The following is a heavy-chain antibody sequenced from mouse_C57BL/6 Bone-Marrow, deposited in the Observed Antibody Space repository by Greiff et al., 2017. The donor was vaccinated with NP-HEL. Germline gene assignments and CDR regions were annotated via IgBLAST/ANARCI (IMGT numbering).Heavy chain of an antibody. CDR3: ARGDYYGSSSYYAMDY. CDR1: GYTFTSYW. J-gene: IGHJ4*01. D-gene: IGHD1-1*01. CDR2: IYPGSGST. V-gene: IGHV1-55*01. Sequence: QVQLKESGAELVKPGASVKMSCKASGYTFTSYWITWVKQRPGQGLEWIGDIYPGSGSTNYNEKFKSKATLTVDTSSSTAYMQLSSLTSEDSAVYYCARGDYYGSSSYYAMDYWGQGTSVTVSS.